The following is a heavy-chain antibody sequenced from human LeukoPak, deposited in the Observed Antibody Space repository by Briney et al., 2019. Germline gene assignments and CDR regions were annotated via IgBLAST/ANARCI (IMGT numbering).Heavy chain of an antibody. J-gene: IGHJ3*02. CDR2: FEPEDGET. CDR1: GYTLTELS. D-gene: IGHD5-18*01. Sequence: ASVKVSCKVSGYTLTELSMHWVRQAPGKGLEWMGGFEPEDGETIYAQKFQGRVTMTEDTSTDTAYMELSSLRSEDTAVYYCATELVDTAMVERAFDIWGQGTMVTVSS. V-gene: IGHV1-24*01. CDR3: ATELVDTAMVERAFDI.